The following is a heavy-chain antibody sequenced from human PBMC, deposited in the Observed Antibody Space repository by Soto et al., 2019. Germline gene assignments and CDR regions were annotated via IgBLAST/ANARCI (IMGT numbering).Heavy chain of an antibody. CDR3: ARTTAVPNTLRSRYFFDY. Sequence: SETLSLTCSVSGGSVSNKTYYWSWIRQPPGKRLEWIGYVYYSGTTNYNPSLKSRVTITVDLSKNQFSLKLSSVTTADTALYYCARTTAVPNTLRSRYFFDYWGQGTLVTVSS. J-gene: IGHJ4*02. CDR2: VYYSGTT. CDR1: GGSVSNKTYY. D-gene: IGHD4-17*01. V-gene: IGHV4-61*01.